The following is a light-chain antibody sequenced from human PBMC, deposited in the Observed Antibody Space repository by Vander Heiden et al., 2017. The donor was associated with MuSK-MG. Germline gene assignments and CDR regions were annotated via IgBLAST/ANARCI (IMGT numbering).Light chain of an antibody. CDR2: SAS. J-gene: IGKJ5*01. CDR1: HGISSY. Sequence: IQLTQSPFSLSASVGDRVTIICRVSHGISSYLNWYRQKPGKVPKLLIYSASNLQSGVPSRFSGSGSGTDFTLTISSLQPEDVATYYGQRTDTAPPTFGQGTRLEIK. CDR3: QRTDTAPPT. V-gene: IGKV1-27*01.